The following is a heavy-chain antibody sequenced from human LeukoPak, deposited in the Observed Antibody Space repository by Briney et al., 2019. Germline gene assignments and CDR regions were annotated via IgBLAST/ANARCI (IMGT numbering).Heavy chain of an antibody. J-gene: IGHJ6*04. CDR3: ARDAHMTTVTSGYYYGMDV. CDR2: INAGNGNT. V-gene: IGHV1-3*01. CDR1: GYTFTSYA. D-gene: IGHD4-17*01. Sequence: ASVKVSCKASGYTFTSYAMHWVRQAPGQRLEWMGWINAGNGNTKYSQKFQGRVTITRDTSVSTAYMELSSLRSEDTAVYYCARDAHMTTVTSGYYYGMDVWGKGTTVTVSS.